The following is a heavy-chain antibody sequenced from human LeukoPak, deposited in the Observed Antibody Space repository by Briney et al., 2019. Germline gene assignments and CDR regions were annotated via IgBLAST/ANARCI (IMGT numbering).Heavy chain of an antibody. V-gene: IGHV3-23*01. Sequence: GGSLRLSCAASGFTFSSYAINWVRQAPGKGLEWVSGISGGGGSTYYADPVKGRFTISRDNSKNTLYLQMNSLRAEDTAVYYCAKGGGAYYSDSSTYSAPFEHWGQGTLVTVSS. CDR2: ISGGGGST. CDR1: GFTFSSYA. CDR3: AKGGGAYYSDSSTYSAPFEH. J-gene: IGHJ4*02. D-gene: IGHD3-22*01.